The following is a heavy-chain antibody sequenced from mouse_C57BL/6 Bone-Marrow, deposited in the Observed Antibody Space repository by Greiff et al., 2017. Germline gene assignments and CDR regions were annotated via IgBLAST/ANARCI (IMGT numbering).Heavy chain of an antibody. V-gene: IGHV1-87*01. J-gene: IGHJ3*01. CDR1: YTFSRRVH. CDR2: GQGLEWIG. D-gene: IGHD2-1*01. Sequence: QVQLQQSGPELARPWASVKISCQAFYTFSRRVHFAIRDTNYWMQWVKQRPGQGLEWIGAIYPGNGDTSYNQKFTGKATLTADKSTSTAYMQLSSLTSEVSAVYYCALYDYGYYEAWFAYWGQGTLVTVAA. CDR3: SEVSAVYYCALYDYGYYEAWFAY.